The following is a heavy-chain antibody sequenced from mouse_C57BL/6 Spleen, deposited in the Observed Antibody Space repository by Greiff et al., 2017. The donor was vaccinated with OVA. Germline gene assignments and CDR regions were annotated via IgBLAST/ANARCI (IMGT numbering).Heavy chain of an antibody. Sequence: ESGPGLVKPSQSLSLTCSVTGYSITSGYYWNWIRQFPGNKLEWMGYISYDGSNNYNPSLKNRISITRDTSKNQFFLKLNSVTTEDTATYYCARRGLGNYERWYFDVWGTGTTVTVSS. D-gene: IGHD2-1*01. V-gene: IGHV3-6*01. CDR3: ARRGLGNYERWYFDV. CDR1: GYSITSGYY. CDR2: ISYDGSN. J-gene: IGHJ1*03.